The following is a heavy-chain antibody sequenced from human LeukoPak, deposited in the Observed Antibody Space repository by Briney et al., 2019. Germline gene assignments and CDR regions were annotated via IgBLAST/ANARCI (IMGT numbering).Heavy chain of an antibody. J-gene: IGHJ4*02. Sequence: PGGSLRLSCAASGFTFSSYAMSWVRQAPGKGLEWVSSISSSSSYIYYADSVKGRFTISRDNAKNSLYLQMNSLRAEDTAVYYCARGGYFDWLPVPLDYWGQGTLVTVSS. CDR3: ARGGYFDWLPVPLDY. CDR1: GFTFSSYA. V-gene: IGHV3-21*01. CDR2: ISSSSSYI. D-gene: IGHD3-9*01.